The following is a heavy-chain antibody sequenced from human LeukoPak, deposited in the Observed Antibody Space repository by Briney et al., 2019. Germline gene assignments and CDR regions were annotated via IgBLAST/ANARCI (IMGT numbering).Heavy chain of an antibody. CDR2: IYHSGST. Sequence: SETLFLTCAVSGGSISSSNWWSWVRQPPGKGLEWIGEIYHSGSTNYNPSLKSRVTISVDKSKNQFSLKLSSVTAADTAVYYCASYCSGGSCYGAFDIWGQGTMVTVSS. J-gene: IGHJ3*02. CDR3: ASYCSGGSCYGAFDI. CDR1: GGSISSSNW. V-gene: IGHV4-4*02. D-gene: IGHD2-15*01.